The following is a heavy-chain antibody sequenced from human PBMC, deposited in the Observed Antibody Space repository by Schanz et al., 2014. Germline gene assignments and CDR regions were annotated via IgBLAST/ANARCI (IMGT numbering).Heavy chain of an antibody. CDR1: GFTFSTTW. D-gene: IGHD4-17*01. Sequence: EVQLVESGGGLIKPGGSLRLSCLASGFTFSTTWMNWVRQAPGKRLEWVGRIKSKVDGGTTDNAAPVQGRCTISRDDSKNTLHLQMNSLKTEDTAVYYCSTDLTAVDYDAIGLWGQGTMVTVSS. J-gene: IGHJ3*01. V-gene: IGHV3-15*01. CDR3: STDLTAVDYDAIGL. CDR2: IKSKVDGGTT.